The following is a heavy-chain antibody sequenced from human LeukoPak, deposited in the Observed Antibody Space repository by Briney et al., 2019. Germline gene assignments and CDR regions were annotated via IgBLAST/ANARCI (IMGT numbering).Heavy chain of an antibody. D-gene: IGHD3-9*01. V-gene: IGHV3-23*01. CDR2: ISGSGGGT. Sequence: VGSLRLSCAASGVTFSSDAMSWGRQAPGKGLGWVSAISGSGGGTYYADSVKSRFTISRDNSKNRPYLQMNSLRADDTAVYYCATRNRPLLRYFDWSLGGYFDYWGQGTLVTVSS. CDR1: GVTFSSDA. J-gene: IGHJ4*02. CDR3: ATRNRPLLRYFDWSLGGYFDY.